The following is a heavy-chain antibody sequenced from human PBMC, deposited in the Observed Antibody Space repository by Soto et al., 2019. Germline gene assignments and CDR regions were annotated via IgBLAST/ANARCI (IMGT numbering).Heavy chain of an antibody. D-gene: IGHD6-19*01. CDR1: GYSFTSYW. CDR3: ARISSGWSPHYYFYGMDV. V-gene: IGHV5-10-1*01. Sequence: GESLKISCKGSGYSFTSYWISWVRQMPGKGLEWMGRIDPSDSYTNYSPSFQGHVTISADKSISTAYLQWSSLKASDTAMYYCARISSGWSPHYYFYGMDVWGQGTTFPVSS. J-gene: IGHJ6*02. CDR2: IDPSDSYT.